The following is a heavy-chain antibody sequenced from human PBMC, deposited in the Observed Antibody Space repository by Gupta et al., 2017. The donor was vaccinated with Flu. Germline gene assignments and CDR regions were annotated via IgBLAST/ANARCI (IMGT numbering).Heavy chain of an antibody. CDR3: ARDSGRVEGWFDP. V-gene: IGHV3-64*01. Sequence: EVQLVESGGGLVQPGGSLRLSCAASGFTFSNYAMHWFRQAPGKGLEYVSSIDSNGGTTFYASSLKGRFTVSRDNSENTLYLQMGSLRVEDMALYYCARDSGRVEGWFDPWGQGALVTVSS. D-gene: IGHD1-26*01. CDR1: GFTFSNYA. J-gene: IGHJ5*02. CDR2: IDSNGGTT.